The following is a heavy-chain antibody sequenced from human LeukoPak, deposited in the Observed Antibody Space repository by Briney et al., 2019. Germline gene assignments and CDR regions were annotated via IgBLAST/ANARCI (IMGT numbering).Heavy chain of an antibody. CDR2: ISSGGSTT. D-gene: IGHD6-13*01. Sequence: GGSLGLSCAASGFTFSDHYMSWIRQAPGKGREWISYISSGGSTTNYADSVKGRFTISRDNAKKSLYLQMNSLRADDTAVYYCARETGSSWNEYFQPWGQGTLVTVSS. CDR3: ARETGSSWNEYFQP. V-gene: IGHV3-11*01. CDR1: GFTFSDHY. J-gene: IGHJ1*01.